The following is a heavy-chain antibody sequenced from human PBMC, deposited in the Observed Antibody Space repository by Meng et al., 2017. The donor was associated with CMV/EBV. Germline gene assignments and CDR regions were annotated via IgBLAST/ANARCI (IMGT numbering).Heavy chain of an antibody. V-gene: IGHV3-21*01. Sequence: GESLKISCAASGFTFSSYNMNWVRQAPGKGLEWVSSISPSGTYIYYADSVKGRFTISRDNAKISLYLQMNSLRAEDTAVYYCAKDLEYSSSWRFDYWGQGTLVTVSS. J-gene: IGHJ4*02. CDR3: AKDLEYSSSWRFDY. CDR1: GFTFSSYN. D-gene: IGHD6-6*01. CDR2: ISPSGTYI.